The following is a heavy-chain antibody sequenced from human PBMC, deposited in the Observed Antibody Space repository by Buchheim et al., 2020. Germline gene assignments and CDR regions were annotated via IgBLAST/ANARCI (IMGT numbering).Heavy chain of an antibody. V-gene: IGHV3-30*18. D-gene: IGHD5-12*01. CDR3: AKDQGSLGFIVATIGDYYYYGMDV. J-gene: IGHJ6*02. CDR1: GFTFSSYG. Sequence: QVQLVESGGGVVQPGRSLRLSCAASGFTFSSYGMHWVRQAPGKGLGWVAVISYDGSNKYYADSVKGRFTISRANSKTPLYLQMNSLRAEDTAVYYCAKDQGSLGFIVATIGDYYYYGMDVWGQGTT. CDR2: ISYDGSNK.